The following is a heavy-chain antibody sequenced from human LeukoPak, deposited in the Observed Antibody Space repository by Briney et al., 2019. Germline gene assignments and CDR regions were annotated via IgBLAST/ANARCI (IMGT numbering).Heavy chain of an antibody. CDR3: ARNRIVGANYYFDY. CDR1: GGSISSYY. Sequence: PSETLSLTCTVSGGSISSYYWSWIRQPPGKGLEWVGYFSYSGGTSYNPSLKSRVTISVDTSKNQFSLRLSSVAAADTAVYYCARNRIVGANYYFDYWGQGTLVTVSS. J-gene: IGHJ4*02. D-gene: IGHD1-26*01. V-gene: IGHV4-59*01. CDR2: FSYSGGT.